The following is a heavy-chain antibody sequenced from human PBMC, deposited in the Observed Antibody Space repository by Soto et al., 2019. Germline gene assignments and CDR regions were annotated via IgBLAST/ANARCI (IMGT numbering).Heavy chain of an antibody. CDR2: ISGSGGST. V-gene: IGHV3-23*01. D-gene: IGHD3-22*01. J-gene: IGHJ3*02. CDR1: GFTFSSYA. Sequence: GGSLRLSSAASGFTFSSYAMSWVRQAPGKRLEWVSAISGSGGSTYYADSVKGRFTISIDNSKNTLYLQMNSLRAEDTAVYYSANPYYFDSSGYYYSGTGKNAFDIWGRGKMVTVSS. CDR3: ANPYYFDSSGYYYSGTGKNAFDI.